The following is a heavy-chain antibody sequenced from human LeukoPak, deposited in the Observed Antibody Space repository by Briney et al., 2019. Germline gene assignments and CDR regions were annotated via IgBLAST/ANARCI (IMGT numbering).Heavy chain of an antibody. Sequence: SVKVSCKASGGTFSSYAISWVRQAPGRGLEWMGGIIPIFGTANYAQKFQGRVTITTDESTSTAYMELSSLRSEDTAVYYCAGKGYDILTGLYYYYYMDVWGKGTTVTVSS. J-gene: IGHJ6*03. CDR3: AGKGYDILTGLYYYYYMDV. V-gene: IGHV1-69*05. CDR2: IIPIFGTA. D-gene: IGHD3-9*01. CDR1: GGTFSSYA.